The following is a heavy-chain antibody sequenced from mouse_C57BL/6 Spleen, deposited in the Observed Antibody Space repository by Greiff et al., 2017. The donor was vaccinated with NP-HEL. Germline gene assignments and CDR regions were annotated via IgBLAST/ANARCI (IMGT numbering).Heavy chain of an antibody. CDR3: ERCEYGKSSLYAMDY. V-gene: IGHV1-26*01. D-gene: IGHD1-1*02. Sequence: EVQLQQSGPELVKPGASVKISCKASGYTFTDYYMNWVQQSPGKSLEWIGDINPNNGGTSYNQKFKGKATLTVDKSSSTAYMELRSLTSEDSAVYYWERCEYGKSSLYAMDYWGQGTSVTVSS. CDR2: INPNNGGT. J-gene: IGHJ4*01. CDR1: GYTFTDYY.